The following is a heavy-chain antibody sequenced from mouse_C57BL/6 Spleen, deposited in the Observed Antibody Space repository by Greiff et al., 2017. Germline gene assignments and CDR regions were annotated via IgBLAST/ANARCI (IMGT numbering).Heavy chain of an antibody. CDR2: IDPENGDT. D-gene: IGHD5-1*01. CDR3: TTLYEYHDY. J-gene: IGHJ2*01. V-gene: IGHV14-4*01. Sequence: VQLQQSGAELVRPGASVKLSCTASGYNIKDDYMHWVKQRPEQGLEWIGWIDPENGDTEYASKFQGKATITADTSSNTAYLQLSSLTSEDTAVYYCTTLYEYHDYWGQGTTLTVSS. CDR1: GYNIKDDY.